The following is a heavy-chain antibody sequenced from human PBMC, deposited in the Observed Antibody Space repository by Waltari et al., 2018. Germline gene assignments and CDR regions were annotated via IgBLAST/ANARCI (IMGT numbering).Heavy chain of an antibody. CDR1: GGSIGNCF. D-gene: IGHD3-22*01. Sequence: QVQLQESGPGLVKPSETLALTCTAPGGSIGNCFWSWTRRPPGKGLEWIGYIYYTGTTSYTPSLKSRVTMSVDTSQNQFSLTLNSVTAADTAVYYCARQRYYYDDSGYYHHFDYWGQGTLVTVSS. J-gene: IGHJ4*02. V-gene: IGHV4-59*08. CDR3: ARQRYYYDDSGYYHHFDY. CDR2: IYYTGTT.